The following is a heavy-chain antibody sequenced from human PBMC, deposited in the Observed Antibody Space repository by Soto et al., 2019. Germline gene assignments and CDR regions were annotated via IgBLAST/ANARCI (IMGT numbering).Heavy chain of an antibody. CDR2: IKPGTSDI. Sequence: PGESLKISCKGVGYKFGSAWIGWVRQMPGKGLEWMGIIKPGTSDIRYSPSCRGHVTISADEAVSTAYLQWSSLKASDTAMYYCARQLRHICDSWGQGTLVTVS. D-gene: IGHD3-3*02. CDR1: GYKFGSAW. J-gene: IGHJ4*02. V-gene: IGHV5-51*01. CDR3: ARQLRHICDS.